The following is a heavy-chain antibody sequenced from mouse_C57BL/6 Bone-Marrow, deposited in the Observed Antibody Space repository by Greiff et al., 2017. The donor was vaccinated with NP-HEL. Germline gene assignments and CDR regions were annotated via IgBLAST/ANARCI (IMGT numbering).Heavy chain of an antibody. V-gene: IGHV1-81*01. CDR2: IYPRSGNT. Sequence: QVQLQQSGAELARPGASVKLSCKASGYTFTSYGISWVKQRTGQGLEWIGEIYPRSGNTYYNEKFKGKATLTADKSSSTAYMELRSLTSEDSAVYFGASVTPHYYVSSYDDWGQGTTLTVSS. CDR1: GYTFTSYG. CDR3: ASVTPHYYVSSYDD. J-gene: IGHJ2*01. D-gene: IGHD1-1*01.